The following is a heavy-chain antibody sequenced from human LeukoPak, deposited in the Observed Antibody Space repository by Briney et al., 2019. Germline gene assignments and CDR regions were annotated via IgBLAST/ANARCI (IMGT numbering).Heavy chain of an antibody. V-gene: IGHV4-59*01. D-gene: IGHD2-15*01. CDR2: IYYSGST. CDR1: GGSISSYY. CDR3: ARGERYCSGGSCPSGMDV. J-gene: IGHJ6*02. Sequence: PSETLSFTCTVSGGSISSYYWSWIRQPPGKGLEWIGYIYYSGSTNYNPSLKSRVTISVDTSKNQFSLKLSSVTAADTAVYYCARGERYCSGGSCPSGMDVWGQGTTVTVSS.